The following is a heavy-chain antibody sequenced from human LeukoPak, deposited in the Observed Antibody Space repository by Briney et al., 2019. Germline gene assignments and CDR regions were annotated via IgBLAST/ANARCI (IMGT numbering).Heavy chain of an antibody. Sequence: LSLTCTVSGGSISSGGYYWSWIRQAPGKGLEWVSYISSSGSTIYYADSVKGRFTISRDNAKNSLYLQMNSLRAEDTALYHCARGRGGTSDYYPFYFDYWGQGTLVTVSS. CDR2: ISSSGSTI. D-gene: IGHD3-3*01. J-gene: IGHJ4*02. CDR1: GGSISSGGYY. CDR3: ARGRGGTSDYYPFYFDY. V-gene: IGHV3-11*01.